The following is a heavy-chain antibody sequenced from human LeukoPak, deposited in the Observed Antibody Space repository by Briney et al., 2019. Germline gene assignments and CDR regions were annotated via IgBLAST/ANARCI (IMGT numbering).Heavy chain of an antibody. CDR1: GFTFSSYG. D-gene: IGHD3-10*01. J-gene: IGHJ4*02. Sequence: PGGSLRLSCAASGFTFSSYGMHWVRQAPGKGLEWVAFIRYDGSNKYYADSVKGRFTISRDNAKNSLYLQMNSLRAEDTALYYCAKAGEARWSAPGLFDYWGQGTLVTVSS. CDR3: AKAGEARWSAPGLFDY. CDR2: IRYDGSNK. V-gene: IGHV3-30*02.